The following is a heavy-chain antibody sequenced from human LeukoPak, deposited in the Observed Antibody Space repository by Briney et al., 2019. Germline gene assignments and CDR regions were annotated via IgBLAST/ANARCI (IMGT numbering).Heavy chain of an antibody. J-gene: IGHJ5*02. CDR1: GGSISSSSYY. CDR2: IYYSGST. D-gene: IGHD3-22*01. V-gene: IGHV4-39*07. Sequence: TSETLSLTCTVSGGSISSSSYYWGWIRQPPGKGLEWIGSIYYSGSTYYDPSLKSRVTISVDTSKNQFSLKLSSVTAADTAVYYCARDYWLSNWFDPWGQGTLVTVSS. CDR3: ARDYWLSNWFDP.